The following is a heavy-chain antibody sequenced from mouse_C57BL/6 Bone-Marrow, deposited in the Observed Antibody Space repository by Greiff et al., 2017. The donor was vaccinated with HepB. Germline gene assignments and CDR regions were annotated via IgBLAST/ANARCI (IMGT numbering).Heavy chain of an antibody. CDR2: IYPGSGST. D-gene: IGHD1-1*01. CDR3: GGRAGLRRFAY. Sequence: QVQLQQPGAELVKPGASVKMSCKASGYTFTSYWITWVKQRPGQGLEWIGDIYPGSGSTNYNEKFKSKATLTADTSSSTAYMQLSSLTSEDSAVYCGGGRAGLRRFAYWGQGTLVTVSA. V-gene: IGHV1-55*01. J-gene: IGHJ3*01. CDR1: GYTFTSYW.